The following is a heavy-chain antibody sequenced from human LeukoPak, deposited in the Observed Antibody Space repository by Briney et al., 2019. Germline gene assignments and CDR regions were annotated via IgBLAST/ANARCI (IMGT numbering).Heavy chain of an antibody. CDR1: GFTFSSYA. Sequence: GGSLRLSCAASGFTFSSYAMSWVRQPPGKGLEWVSAIIGSGGSTYYPDSVRGPFTSSRDNSKNTLYPQMNSPRAEATAVYYCAKDNAYDQVHYFDYWGQGTLVTVSS. CDR3: AKDNAYDQVHYFDY. V-gene: IGHV3-23*01. D-gene: IGHD2-8*01. CDR2: IIGSGGST. J-gene: IGHJ4*02.